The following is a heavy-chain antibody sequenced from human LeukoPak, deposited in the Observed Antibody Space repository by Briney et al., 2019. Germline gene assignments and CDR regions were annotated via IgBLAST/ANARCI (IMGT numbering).Heavy chain of an antibody. V-gene: IGHV1-46*01. J-gene: IGHJ4*02. Sequence: ASVKVSCKASGYTFTSYYMHWVRQAPGQGLGWMGIINPSGGSTSYAQKFQGRVTMTRDTSTSTVYMELSSLRSEDTAVYYCARDLNTVTTLIPVYYFDYWGQGTLVTVSS. CDR1: GYTFTSYY. CDR2: INPSGGST. D-gene: IGHD4-17*01. CDR3: ARDLNTVTTLIPVYYFDY.